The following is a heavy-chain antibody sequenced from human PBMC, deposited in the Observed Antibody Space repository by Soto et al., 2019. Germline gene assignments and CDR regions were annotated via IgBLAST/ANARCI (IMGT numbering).Heavy chain of an antibody. CDR2: ISSSSSYI. V-gene: IGHV3-21*01. CDR3: ARLALLGVRGVTRGWFDP. D-gene: IGHD3-10*01. CDR1: GFTFSSYS. Sequence: EPGGGLVKPGGSLRLSCAASGFTFSSYSMNWVRQAPGKGLEWVSSISSSSSYIYYADSVKGRFTISRDNAKNSLYLQMNSLRAEDTAVYYCARLALLGVRGVTRGWFDPWGQGTLVTVSS. J-gene: IGHJ5*02.